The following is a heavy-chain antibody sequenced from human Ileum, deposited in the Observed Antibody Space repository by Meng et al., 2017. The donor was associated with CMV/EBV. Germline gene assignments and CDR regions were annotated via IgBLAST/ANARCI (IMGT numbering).Heavy chain of an antibody. CDR3: TLDAPGRDYGGKLDY. J-gene: IGHJ4*02. CDR1: GFTVSNND. Sequence: VEFVHSGGGLGQAWGSLRPSLAASGFTVSNNDMSWVRQAPGKGLEWVSVIFNNGSIFYADSVKDRFIISRDNSKNTLYLQMNNLRAEDTAVYYCTLDAPGRDYGGKLDYWGQGTLVTVS. V-gene: IGHV3-66*01. D-gene: IGHD4-23*01. CDR2: IFNNGSI.